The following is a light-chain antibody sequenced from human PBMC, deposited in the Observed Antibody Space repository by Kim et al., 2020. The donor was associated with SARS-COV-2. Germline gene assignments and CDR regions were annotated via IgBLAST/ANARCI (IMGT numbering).Light chain of an antibody. Sequence: GQSFTTSCTGTSSDVGVYNYVSWYQQHPGKAPKHMIYDVSNRPSGVSNRFSGSKSGNTASLTISGLQTEDEADYYCSSYTSSSTVVFGGGTQLTVL. CDR3: SSYTSSSTVV. J-gene: IGLJ2*01. CDR2: DVS. V-gene: IGLV2-14*03. CDR1: SSDVGVYNY.